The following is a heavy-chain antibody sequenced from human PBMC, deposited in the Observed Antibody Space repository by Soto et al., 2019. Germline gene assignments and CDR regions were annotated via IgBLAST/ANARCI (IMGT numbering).Heavy chain of an antibody. D-gene: IGHD6-13*01. CDR2: ISSTSTYI. V-gene: IGHV3-21*01. J-gene: IGHJ6*02. Sequence: EVQLVESGGGLVKPGGSLRLSCAASGFTFSSYSMNWVRQAPGKGLEWVSYISSTSTYIYYGVSLKGRFTISRDNAKNSLYLQMNSLRVEATAVYYCARDGTSSSYGMDVWGQGTTVTVSS. CDR1: GFTFSSYS. CDR3: ARDGTSSSYGMDV.